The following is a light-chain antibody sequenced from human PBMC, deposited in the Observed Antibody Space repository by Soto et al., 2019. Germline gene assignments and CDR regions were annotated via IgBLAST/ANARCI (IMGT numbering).Light chain of an antibody. CDR1: SSDVGGYNY. V-gene: IGLV2-14*01. J-gene: IGLJ1*01. Sequence: QSALTQPASVSGSPGQSITISCTGTSSDVGGYNYVSWYQQHPGKAPKLMIYEVSNRPSGVSHRFSGSKSDNTASLTISGLQAEDEADYYCSSYTSSSTYVFGIGTKVTVL. CDR3: SSYTSSSTYV. CDR2: EVS.